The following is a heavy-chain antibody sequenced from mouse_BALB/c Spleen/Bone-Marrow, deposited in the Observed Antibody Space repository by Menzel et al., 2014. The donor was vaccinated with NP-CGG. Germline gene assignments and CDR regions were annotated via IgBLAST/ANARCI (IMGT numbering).Heavy chain of an antibody. J-gene: IGHJ2*01. V-gene: IGHV5-6-5*01. D-gene: IGHD2-4*01. CDR2: ISSGGST. CDR3: ARDDYDDQYYFDY. Sequence: EVNLVESGGGLVKPGGSLKLSCAASGFIFSSYAMSWVRQTPEKRLEWVASISSGGSTYYPDSVKGRFTISRDNARNILYLQMSSLRSEDTAMYYCARDDYDDQYYFDYWGQGTTLTVSS. CDR1: GFIFSSYA.